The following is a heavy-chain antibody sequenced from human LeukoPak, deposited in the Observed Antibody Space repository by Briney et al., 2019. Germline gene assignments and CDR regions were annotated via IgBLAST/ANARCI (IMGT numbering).Heavy chain of an antibody. CDR2: IKQDGSDK. V-gene: IGHV3-7*04. J-gene: IGHJ4*02. CDR3: ARGRSGLDY. CDR1: GFTFSTFW. D-gene: IGHD3-3*01. Sequence: AGGSLRLSCAASGFTFSTFWMTWVRQAPGKGLEWVASIKQDGSDKYYVDSVKGRFTMSRDNAKNSLDLEMNSLRVEDTALYYCARGRSGLDYWGQGTLVTVSS.